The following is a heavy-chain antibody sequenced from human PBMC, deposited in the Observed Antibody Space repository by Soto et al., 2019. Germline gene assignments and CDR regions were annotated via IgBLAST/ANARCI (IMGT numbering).Heavy chain of an antibody. Sequence: QVQLQESGPGLVKPSQTLSLTCTVSGGSISSGGYYWSWIRQHPGKGLEWIGYIYYSGSTYYNPYLKSRVTISVDTSKNQFSLKLSSVTAADTAVYYCARAHEVVTPYDFDLWGRGTLVTVSS. CDR3: ARAHEVVTPYDFDL. J-gene: IGHJ2*01. V-gene: IGHV4-31*03. CDR1: GGSISSGGYY. D-gene: IGHD2-21*02. CDR2: IYYSGST.